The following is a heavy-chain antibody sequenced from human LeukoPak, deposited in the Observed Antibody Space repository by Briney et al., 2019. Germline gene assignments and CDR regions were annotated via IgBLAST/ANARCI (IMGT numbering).Heavy chain of an antibody. J-gene: IGHJ4*02. CDR1: GGSISGYY. D-gene: IGHD4-11*01. V-gene: IGHV4-59*01. Sequence: KTSETLSLTCTVSGGSISGYYWSWIRQPPGKGLEWIGYIHYSGSTNYNPSLKSRITILVDTSKNQFSLRLSSVTAADTAVYYCARVRGNYFPDYWGQGTLVTVSS. CDR2: IHYSGST. CDR3: ARVRGNYFPDY.